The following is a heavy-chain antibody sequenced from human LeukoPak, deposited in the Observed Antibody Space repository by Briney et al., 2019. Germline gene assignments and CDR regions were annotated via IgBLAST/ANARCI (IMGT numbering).Heavy chain of an antibody. CDR3: AVFRGYFYAMDV. J-gene: IGHJ6*02. CDR2: INGGGYTT. D-gene: IGHD3-16*01. Sequence: GGSLRLSCAASGFMFSSNWMSWVRQAPGKGLEWVSAINGGGYTTYYADSVKGRFTISRDSSKNTLYLQMNSLRAEDTAVYYCAVFRGYFYAMDVWGQGTTVTVSS. V-gene: IGHV3-23*01. CDR1: GFMFSSNW.